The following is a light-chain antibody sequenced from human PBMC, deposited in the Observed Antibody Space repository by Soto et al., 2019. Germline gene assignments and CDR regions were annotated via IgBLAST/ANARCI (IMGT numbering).Light chain of an antibody. CDR3: QQSYGTPLT. CDR1: QSIANY. J-gene: IGKJ4*01. CDR2: SAS. V-gene: IGKV1-39*01. Sequence: DLQMTQSPSALSASVGDRVTITCRASQSIANYLNWYQQKPGKAPKLLIFSASSLQSGVPSRFSGSGSATDFTLTISSLQPEDFATYYCQQSYGTPLTFGGGTKVEIK.